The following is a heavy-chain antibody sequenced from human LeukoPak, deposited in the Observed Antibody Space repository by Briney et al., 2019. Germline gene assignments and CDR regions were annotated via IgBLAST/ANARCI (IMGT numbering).Heavy chain of an antibody. CDR3: ARGPYYYGSGSCNGMDV. D-gene: IGHD3-10*01. J-gene: IGHJ6*02. V-gene: IGHV3-7*01. CDR1: GFTFSSYW. CDR2: IKQDGSEK. Sequence: PGGSLRLSCAASGFTFSSYWMSWVRQAPGKGLEWVANIKQDGSEKYYVDSVKGRFTISRDNAKNSLYLQMNSLRAEDTAVYYCARGPYYYGSGSCNGMDVWGQGTTVTVSS.